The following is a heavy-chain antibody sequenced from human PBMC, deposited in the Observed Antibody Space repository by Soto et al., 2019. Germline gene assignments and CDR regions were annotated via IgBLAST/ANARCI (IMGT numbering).Heavy chain of an antibody. V-gene: IGHV4-39*02. Sequence: SETLSLTCTVSGGSTSSSNYYWAWIRQPPGKGLEWIGSVNHNGGTYRNLSLMSRVTISVDTSKNQFSLKLSSVTAADTAMYYCARDLWGYCGADCYPLDVWGQGTTVTVSS. J-gene: IGHJ6*02. D-gene: IGHD2-21*02. CDR3: ARDLWGYCGADCYPLDV. CDR2: VNHNGGT. CDR1: GGSTSSSNYY.